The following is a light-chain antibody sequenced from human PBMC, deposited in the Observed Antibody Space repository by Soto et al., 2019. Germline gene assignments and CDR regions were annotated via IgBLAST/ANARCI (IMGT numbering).Light chain of an antibody. Sequence: EIVMTQSPATLSVSPGERATLSCRASQSVAGNLAWYQQKPGHAPRLLMYGASTRATGIPARFSGSGSGTEFTLTISSLQSEEFGVYYCQQYNNWPLTFGGGTKVEIK. J-gene: IGKJ4*01. CDR2: GAS. CDR1: QSVAGN. CDR3: QQYNNWPLT. V-gene: IGKV3-15*01.